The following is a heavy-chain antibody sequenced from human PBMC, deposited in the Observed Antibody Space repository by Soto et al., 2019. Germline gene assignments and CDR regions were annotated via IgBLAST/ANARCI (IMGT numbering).Heavy chain of an antibody. J-gene: IGHJ6*02. D-gene: IGHD2-2*01. CDR3: ARKKKPQPPYYYGRDV. Sequence: SETLSLTCTVSGGSISSGDYYWSWIRQPPGKGLEWMGYIYYSGTTYYNASLESRLTISVDTSKNQFSLKLNSVTAADTAVYYCARKKKPQPPYYYGRDVGGQGTTVTVSS. V-gene: IGHV4-30-4*01. CDR2: IYYSGTT. CDR1: GGSISSGDYY.